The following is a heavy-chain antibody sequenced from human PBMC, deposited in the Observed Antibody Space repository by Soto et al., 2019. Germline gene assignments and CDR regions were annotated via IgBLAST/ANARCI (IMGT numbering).Heavy chain of an antibody. D-gene: IGHD6-13*01. V-gene: IGHV6-1*01. Sequence: SQTLSLTCAISGDSVSSKSAAWNWIRQSPSRGLEWLGRTYYRSKWYNDYAVSVKSRITINPDTSKNQFSLQLNSVTPEDTAVYYCTRASYSSRWYWYFDYWGQGSLVTVSS. CDR3: TRASYSSRWYWYFDY. CDR2: TYYRSKWYN. J-gene: IGHJ4*02. CDR1: GDSVSSKSAA.